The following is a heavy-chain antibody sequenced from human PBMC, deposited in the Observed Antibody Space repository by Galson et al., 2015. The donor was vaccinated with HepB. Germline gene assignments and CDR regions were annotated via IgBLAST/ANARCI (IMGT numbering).Heavy chain of an antibody. CDR1: GYGFSSYG. CDR2: ISADNDNT. V-gene: IGHV1-18*01. Sequence: SVKVSCRASGYGFSSYGISWVRQAPGQGLEWMGWISADNDNTHYAQKLQGRVTMTRDTFTSTAYMELRSLRSDDTAVYYCATLGGSYANYWGQGTLVTVSS. D-gene: IGHD1-26*01. CDR3: ATLGGSYANY. J-gene: IGHJ4*02.